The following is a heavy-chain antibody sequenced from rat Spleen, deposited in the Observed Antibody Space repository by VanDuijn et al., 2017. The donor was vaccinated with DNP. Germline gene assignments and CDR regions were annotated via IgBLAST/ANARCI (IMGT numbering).Heavy chain of an antibody. D-gene: IGHD1-11*01. Sequence: EVKLVESGGGLVQPGRSLKLSCAASGFNFNDNWMGWVRQAPGKGLEWIGEINKESSTINYTPSLKDKFTIARDNAQNTLYLQMNKLGSEDTATYYCAKGPNYGGYSDYFDYWGQGVMGTVSS. J-gene: IGHJ2*01. CDR1: GFNFNDNW. V-gene: IGHV4-2*01. CDR2: INKESSTI. CDR3: AKGPNYGGYSDYFDY.